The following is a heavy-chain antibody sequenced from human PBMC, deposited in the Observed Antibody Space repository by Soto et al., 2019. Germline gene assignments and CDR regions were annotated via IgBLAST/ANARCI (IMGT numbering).Heavy chain of an antibody. CDR3: ATNTQYNNP. CDR1: GFTFSNYA. CDR2: ISGSGGST. Sequence: GGSLRLSCAASGFTFSNYAMSWVRQAPGKGLEWVSGISGSGGSTYYADSVKGRFTISRDNSKNTPYLQMNSLRAEDTAVYYCATNTQYNNPWGQGTLVTVSS. V-gene: IGHV3-23*01. J-gene: IGHJ5*02. D-gene: IGHD1-20*01.